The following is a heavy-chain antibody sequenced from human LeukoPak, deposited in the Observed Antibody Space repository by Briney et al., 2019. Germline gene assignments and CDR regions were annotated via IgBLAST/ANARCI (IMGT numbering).Heavy chain of an antibody. D-gene: IGHD3-22*01. J-gene: IGHJ5*02. V-gene: IGHV1-18*01. CDR1: GYIFTSSG. CDR3: ARDINGYYYDSQGYYPTDL. CDR2: ISVYNGNT. Sequence: ASVKVSCKASGYIFTSSGINWVRQAPGQGLEWMGWISVYNGNTNYPQRLQGRVTMTTDTSTTTAYMELRSLRSDDTAVYYCARDINGYYYDSQGYYPTDLWGQGTLVTVSS.